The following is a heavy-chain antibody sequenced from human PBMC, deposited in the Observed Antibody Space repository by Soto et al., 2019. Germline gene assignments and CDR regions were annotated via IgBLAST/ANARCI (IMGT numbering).Heavy chain of an antibody. CDR1: GFTFSSYA. J-gene: IGHJ5*02. D-gene: IGHD5-12*01. Sequence: LRLSCAASGFTFSSYAMSWVRQAPGKGLEWVSAISGSGGSTYYADSVKGRFTISRDNSKNTLYLQMNSLRAEDTAVYYCARNGRDGYNSNWFDPWGQGTLVTVSS. CDR3: ARNGRDGYNSNWFDP. CDR2: ISGSGGST. V-gene: IGHV3-23*01.